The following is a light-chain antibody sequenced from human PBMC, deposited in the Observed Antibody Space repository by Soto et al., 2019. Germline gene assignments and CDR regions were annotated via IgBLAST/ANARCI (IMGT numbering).Light chain of an antibody. Sequence: ALAPSTLPVYLPFSRSWSLRASQSIRRYLAWYQQKPGKAPKLLIYDVSSLESGVPSRFSGSGSGTEFTLTISSLQPDDFATYCCQQYNSYTCRFCQGTKVDIK. CDR1: QSIRRY. CDR2: DVS. J-gene: IGKJ1*01. CDR3: QQYNSYTCR. V-gene: IGKV1-5*01.